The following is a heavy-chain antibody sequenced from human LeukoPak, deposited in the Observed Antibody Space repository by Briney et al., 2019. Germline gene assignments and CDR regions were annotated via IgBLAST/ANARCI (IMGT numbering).Heavy chain of an antibody. J-gene: IGHJ3*02. CDR1: GFIFSSYG. CDR3: ARDRSGSYDAFDI. CDR2: VWNDGSNK. D-gene: IGHD1-26*01. V-gene: IGHV3-33*01. Sequence: PGRALRLSCAASGFIFSSYGMYWVRQAPGKGLEWVAVVWNDGSNKCYADSVKGRFTISRDNPKNTLYLQMNSLRAEDTAVYYCARDRSGSYDAFDIWGQGTMVTVS.